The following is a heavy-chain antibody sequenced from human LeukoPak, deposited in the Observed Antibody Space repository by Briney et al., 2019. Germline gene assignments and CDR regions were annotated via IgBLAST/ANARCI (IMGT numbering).Heavy chain of an antibody. CDR3: ARENWRSKSIDFDS. V-gene: IGHV4-4*07. CDR2: IYSSGST. CDR1: GGSINSFY. Sequence: PSETLSLTCTVSGGSINSFYWTWIRQPAGKGLEWIGRIYSSGSTNFNPSLKSRVTMSVDTSTNQFSLRLSSVTAADTAAYFCARENWRSKSIDFDSWGQGTLVTVSS. J-gene: IGHJ4*02. D-gene: IGHD6-6*01.